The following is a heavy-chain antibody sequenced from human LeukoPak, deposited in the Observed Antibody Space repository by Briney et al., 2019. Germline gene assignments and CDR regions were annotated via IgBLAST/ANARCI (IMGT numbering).Heavy chain of an antibody. J-gene: IGHJ4*02. Sequence: SETLSLTCTVSGGSISSYYWSWIRQPAGKGLEWIGRIYTSGSTNYNPSLKSRVTMSVDTSKNQFSLQLNSVTPEDTAVYYCARGRHSSGWFDDYWGQGTLVTVSS. CDR2: IYTSGST. V-gene: IGHV4-4*07. CDR3: ARGRHSSGWFDDY. CDR1: GGSISSYY. D-gene: IGHD6-19*01.